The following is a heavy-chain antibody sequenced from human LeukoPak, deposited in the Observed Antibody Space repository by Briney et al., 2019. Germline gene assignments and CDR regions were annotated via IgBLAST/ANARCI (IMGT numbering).Heavy chain of an antibody. J-gene: IGHJ3*02. CDR1: GGSISSYY. V-gene: IGHV4-59*08. Sequence: KPSETLSLTCTVSGGSISSYYWSWIRQPPGKGLEWIGYIYYSGGTNYNPSLKSRVTISVDTSKNQFSLKLSSVTAADTAVYYCARHQGRYCSSTSCYAFDIWGQGTMVTVSS. D-gene: IGHD2-2*01. CDR2: IYYSGGT. CDR3: ARHQGRYCSSTSCYAFDI.